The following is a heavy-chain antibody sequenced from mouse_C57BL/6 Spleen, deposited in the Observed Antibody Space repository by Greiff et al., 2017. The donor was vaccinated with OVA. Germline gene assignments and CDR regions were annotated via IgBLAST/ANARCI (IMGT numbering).Heavy chain of an antibody. CDR3: ARDYGYDDSWFAY. CDR1: GYSFTGYY. Sequence: EVMLVESGPELVKPGASVKISCKASGYSFTGYYMNWVKQSPEKSLEWIGEINPSTGGTTYNQKFKAKATLTVDKSSSTAYMQLKSLTSEDSAVYYCARDYGYDDSWFAYWGQGTLVTVSA. CDR2: INPSTGGT. D-gene: IGHD2-2*01. J-gene: IGHJ3*01. V-gene: IGHV1-42*01.